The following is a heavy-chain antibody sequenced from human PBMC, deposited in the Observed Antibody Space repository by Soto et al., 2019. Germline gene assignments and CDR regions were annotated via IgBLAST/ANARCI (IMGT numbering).Heavy chain of an antibody. CDR2: ISSSSSTI. J-gene: IGHJ4*02. V-gene: IGHV3-48*01. CDR1: GFTFSSYS. CDR3: ARDPPRPYDILTGYPDY. Sequence: GGSLRLSCAASGFTFSSYSMNWVRQAPGKGLEWVSYISSSSSTIYYADSVKGRFTISRDNAKNSLYLQMNSLRAEDTAVYYCARDPPRPYDILTGYPDYWGQGTLVTVSS. D-gene: IGHD3-9*01.